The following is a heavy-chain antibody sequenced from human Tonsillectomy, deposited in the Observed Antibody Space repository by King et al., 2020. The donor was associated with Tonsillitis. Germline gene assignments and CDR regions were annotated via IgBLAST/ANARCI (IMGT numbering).Heavy chain of an antibody. Sequence: VQLVESGGGLVQPGGALRLSCAASGITLGSYWMHWVRQAPGKGLVWVSRINSDGSSTSYADSVKGRLTISRDNAKNTLYLQMNSLRGEDTAVYYCARGLHKYYYDIGASHFDYWGQGTLVTVSS. CDR2: INSDGSST. CDR1: GITLGSYW. J-gene: IGHJ4*01. CDR3: ARGLHKYYYDIGASHFDY. D-gene: IGHD3-22*01. V-gene: IGHV3-74*01.